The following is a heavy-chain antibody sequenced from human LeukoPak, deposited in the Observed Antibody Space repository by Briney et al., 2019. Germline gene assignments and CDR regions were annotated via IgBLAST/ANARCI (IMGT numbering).Heavy chain of an antibody. Sequence: GGSLRLSCAASGFTFSSYGMHWVRQAPGKGLEWVAVIWYGGSNKYYADSVKGRFTISRDNSKNTLYLQMNSLRAEDTAVYYCARVVCITNCYAADWGQGTLVTVSS. CDR1: GFTFSSYG. CDR2: IWYGGSNK. J-gene: IGHJ4*02. CDR3: ARVVCITNCYAAD. D-gene: IGHD2-2*01. V-gene: IGHV3-33*01.